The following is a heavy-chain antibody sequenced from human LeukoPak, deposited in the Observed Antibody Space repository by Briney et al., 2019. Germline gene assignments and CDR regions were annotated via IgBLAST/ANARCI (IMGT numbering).Heavy chain of an antibody. CDR2: INRSGST. D-gene: IGHD1-1*01. V-gene: IGHV4-34*01. CDR1: GGSFSGYY. Sequence: PSETLSLTCAVYGGSFSGYYWSWIRQPPRKGLKWIEEINRSGSTNYNPSLKSRVTISVDTSKNQFSLKLSSVTAADTAVYYCARERDGNFDYWGQGTLVTVSS. CDR3: ARERDGNFDY. J-gene: IGHJ4*02.